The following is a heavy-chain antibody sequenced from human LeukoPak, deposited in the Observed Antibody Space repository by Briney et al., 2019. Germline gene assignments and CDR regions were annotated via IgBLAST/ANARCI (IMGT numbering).Heavy chain of an antibody. CDR1: GFTFSSFA. V-gene: IGHV3-23*01. J-gene: IGHJ4*02. CDR3: AKGKAGGYPYYFDY. D-gene: IGHD5-12*01. Sequence: PGGSLRLSCAASGFTFSSFALSWVRQAPGKGLEWVSAISDTGGGPYYADSVKGRFTISRDGSKNTLYLQMNSLRAEDTALYYCAKGKAGGYPYYFDYWGQGTLVTVSS. CDR2: ISDTGGGP.